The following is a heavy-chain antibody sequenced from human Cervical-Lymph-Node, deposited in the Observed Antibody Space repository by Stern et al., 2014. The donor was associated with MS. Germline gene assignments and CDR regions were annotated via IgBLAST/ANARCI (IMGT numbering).Heavy chain of an antibody. J-gene: IGHJ4*02. V-gene: IGHV3-72*01. Sequence: EVQLVESGGGLVQPGGSLRLSCAASGFSFSDFYMDWVRQAPGKGLEWGGRSRNKAKSYTTDYAASVKGRFTISRDDSKNSLYLQMNSLKTEDTAVYYCSRDSSGDYWGPGTLVTVSS. CDR2: SRNKAKSYTT. CDR1: GFSFSDFY. CDR3: SRDSSGDY.